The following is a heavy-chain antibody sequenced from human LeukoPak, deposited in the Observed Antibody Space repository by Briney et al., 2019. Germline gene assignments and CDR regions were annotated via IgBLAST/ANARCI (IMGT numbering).Heavy chain of an antibody. Sequence: ASVKVSCKASGYTFTGYYMHWVRQAPGQGLEWMGWINPNSGGTNYAQKFQGRVTMTRDTSISTAYMELSRLRSADTAVYYCARDWPSSSSVGWFDPWGQGTLVTVSS. J-gene: IGHJ5*02. CDR2: INPNSGGT. D-gene: IGHD6-6*01. V-gene: IGHV1-2*02. CDR1: GYTFTGYY. CDR3: ARDWPSSSSVGWFDP.